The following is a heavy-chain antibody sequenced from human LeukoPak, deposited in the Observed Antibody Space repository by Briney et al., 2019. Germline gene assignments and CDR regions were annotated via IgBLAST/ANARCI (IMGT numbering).Heavy chain of an antibody. CDR3: TREERGQFGELSYFDY. Sequence: PGRSLRLSCAASGFKFSNYGMHWFRQAPGKGLEWVGFIRSKAYGGTTEYAASVKGRFTISRDDSKSIAYLQMNSLKTEDTAVYYCTREERGQFGELSYFDYWGQGTLVTVSS. D-gene: IGHD3-10*01. CDR2: IRSKAYGGTT. J-gene: IGHJ4*02. CDR1: GFKFSNYG. V-gene: IGHV3-49*03.